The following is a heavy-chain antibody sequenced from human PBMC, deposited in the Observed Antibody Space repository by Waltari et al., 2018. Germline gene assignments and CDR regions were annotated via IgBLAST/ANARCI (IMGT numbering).Heavy chain of an antibody. CDR3: AKKIGGSQTFDY. D-gene: IGHD1-26*01. J-gene: IGHJ4*02. V-gene: IGHV3-23*01. CDR2: ISTSGGST. CDR1: GFPFSNYA. Sequence: VRRLGSGGGLVQPGGSLRLSCAASGFPFSNYAMNWARQAPGKGLEWGSIISTSGGSTYYADSGKCRFTISRDNSKNTLYLQMSSLRAEDTAVYYCAKKIGGSQTFDYWGQGTLVTVSS.